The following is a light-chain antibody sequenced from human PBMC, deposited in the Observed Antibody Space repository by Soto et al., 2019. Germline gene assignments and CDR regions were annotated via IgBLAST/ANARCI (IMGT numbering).Light chain of an antibody. CDR2: GAS. CDR3: QQYGDWPPET. J-gene: IGKJ2*01. V-gene: IGKV3-15*01. Sequence: EVVLTQSPATLSVSPGDRATLSCRASQSVSRNLAWYQQKPGQAPRLLIYGASTRATGVPARFSGSGSATEFTLSISSWQSEDVVVYYCQQYGDWPPETFGQGTKLEI. CDR1: QSVSRN.